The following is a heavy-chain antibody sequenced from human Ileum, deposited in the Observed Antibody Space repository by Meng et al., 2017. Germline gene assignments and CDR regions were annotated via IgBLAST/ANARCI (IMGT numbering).Heavy chain of an antibody. Sequence: QVLLKQWGAGLLKPPATPALTCAVDGGSFSGYYWSWIRQPPGKGLEWIGEINHSGSTNYNPSLKSRVTISVDTSKNQFSLKLTSVTAADTAVYYCARGDVAARLQSWGQGTLVTVSS. J-gene: IGHJ5*02. V-gene: IGHV4-34*01. CDR2: INHSGST. D-gene: IGHD6-6*01. CDR3: ARGDVAARLQS. CDR1: GGSFSGYY.